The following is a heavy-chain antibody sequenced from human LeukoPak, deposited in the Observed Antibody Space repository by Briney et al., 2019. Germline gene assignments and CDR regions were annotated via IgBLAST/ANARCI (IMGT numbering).Heavy chain of an antibody. CDR1: GFTFDDYA. J-gene: IGHJ6*02. V-gene: IGHV3-9*01. CDR3: AKDGMDV. CDR2: ISWNSGSI. Sequence: PGRSPRLSCAASGFTFDDYAMHWVRQAPGKGLEWVSGISWNSGSIGYADSVKGRFTISRDNAKNSLYLQMNSLRAEDTALYYCAKDGMDVWGQGTTVTVSS.